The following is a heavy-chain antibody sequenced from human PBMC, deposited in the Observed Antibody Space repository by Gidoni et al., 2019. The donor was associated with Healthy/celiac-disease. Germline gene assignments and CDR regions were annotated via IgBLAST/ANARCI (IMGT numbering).Heavy chain of an antibody. J-gene: IGHJ4*02. CDR2: INPNSGGT. CDR1: GYTFTGYY. V-gene: IGHV1-2*02. CDR3: ASQIYILTGYNFFDY. Sequence: QVQLVQSGAEVKKPGASVKVSCKASGYTFTGYYMHWVRQAPGQGLEWMGWINPNSGGTNYAQKFQGRVTMTRDTSISTAYMELSRLRSDDTAVYYCASQIYILTGYNFFDYWGQGTLVTVSS. D-gene: IGHD3-9*01.